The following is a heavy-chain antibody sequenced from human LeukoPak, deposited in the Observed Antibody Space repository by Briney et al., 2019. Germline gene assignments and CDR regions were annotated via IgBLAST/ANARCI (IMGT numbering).Heavy chain of an antibody. D-gene: IGHD4-17*01. V-gene: IGHV5-51*01. CDR1: GYSFTNYW. Sequence: GESLKISCKTSGYSFTNYWIGWVRQMPGKGLEWMGIIDPRDSDTRYSPSFQGQVSISVDKSISTAYLQWSSLKASDTAIYYCARHDGDYESYYYMDVRGKGTTVIVSS. CDR2: IDPRDSDT. J-gene: IGHJ6*03. CDR3: ARHDGDYESYYYMDV.